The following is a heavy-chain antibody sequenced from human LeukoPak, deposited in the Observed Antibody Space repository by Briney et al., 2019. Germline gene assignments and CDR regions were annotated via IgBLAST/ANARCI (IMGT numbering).Heavy chain of an antibody. CDR1: GFTFNNYA. J-gene: IGHJ6*03. V-gene: IGHV3-23*01. Sequence: GGSLRLSCVASGFTFNNYAMHWVRQAPGKGLEWVSTINGNGAATYYADSFRGRFLISRDDYKSTVYLRMNKLRVEDSGLYYCANGLAASGNFLLRDYYYFIDVWGKGTTVIVS. CDR2: INGNGAAT. D-gene: IGHD1-26*01. CDR3: ANGLAASGNFLLRDYYYFIDV.